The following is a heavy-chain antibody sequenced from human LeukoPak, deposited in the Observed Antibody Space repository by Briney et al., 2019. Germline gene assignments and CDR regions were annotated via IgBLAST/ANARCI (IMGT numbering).Heavy chain of an antibody. CDR1: GFTFSSYW. Sequence: GGSLRLSCAASGFTFSSYWMHWVRQVPGKGLVWVSRINTDGSSTISADSVRGRSSISRDKATNTVFLQVNSLRAEDTAVYYCARSGSLATTSHDAFDVWGQGTMVAVSS. J-gene: IGHJ3*01. D-gene: IGHD1-26*01. V-gene: IGHV3-74*01. CDR2: INTDGSST. CDR3: ARSGSLATTSHDAFDV.